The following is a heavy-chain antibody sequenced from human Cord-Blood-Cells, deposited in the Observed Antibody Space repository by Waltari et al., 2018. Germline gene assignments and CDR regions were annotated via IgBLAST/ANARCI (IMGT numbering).Heavy chain of an antibody. V-gene: IGHV1-2*04. CDR3: ARGQKQWLWYFDL. D-gene: IGHD6-19*01. J-gene: IGHJ2*01. CDR2: INPNSGGT. Sequence: QVQLVQSGAEVQKPGASVKVPCKASGYTFTGYYMHCVRQAPGQGLEWMGWINPNSGGTNYAQKFQGWVTMTRDTSISTAYMELSRLRSDDTAVYDCARGQKQWLWYFDLWGRGTLVTVSS. CDR1: GYTFTGYY.